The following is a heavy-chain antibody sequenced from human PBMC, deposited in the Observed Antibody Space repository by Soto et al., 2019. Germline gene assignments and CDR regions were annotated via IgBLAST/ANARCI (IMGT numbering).Heavy chain of an antibody. J-gene: IGHJ4*02. V-gene: IGHV3-9*01. CDR3: AKDMKWGGMTTIHYFDS. Sequence: PGGSLRLSCAASGFTVDDYAMHWVRQDPGKGLEWVSGISWNSETIDYADSVKGRFTISRDNAKSSLFLQMNSLRPDDTALYYCAKDMKWGGMTTIHYFDSWGQGTLVTVSS. CDR2: ISWNSETI. CDR1: GFTVDDYA. D-gene: IGHD4-17*01.